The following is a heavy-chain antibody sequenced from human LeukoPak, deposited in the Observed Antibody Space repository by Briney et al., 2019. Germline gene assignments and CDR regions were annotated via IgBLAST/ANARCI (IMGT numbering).Heavy chain of an antibody. J-gene: IGHJ6*02. D-gene: IGHD2-15*01. CDR2: INPNSGGT. CDR1: GYTFTGYY. V-gene: IGHV1-2*02. CDR3: ARGLIAATTWYYYYGMDV. Sequence: ASVKVSCKASGYTFTGYYMHWVRQAPGQGLEWMGWINPNSGGTNYAQKFQGRVTMTRDTSISIAYMELSRLRSDDTAVYYCARGLIAATTWYYYYGMDVWGQGTTVTVSS.